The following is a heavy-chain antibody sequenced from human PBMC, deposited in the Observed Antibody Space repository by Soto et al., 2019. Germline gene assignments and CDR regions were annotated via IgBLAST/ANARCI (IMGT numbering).Heavy chain of an antibody. CDR2: INSDGSST. J-gene: IGHJ4*02. Sequence: GGSLRLSCAASGFTLSRHWVHWVSHVLGKGLVWVSRINSDGSSTSYADSVKGRWTISRDNAQNTLYLQMNSLRAEDTAVYYCARAGDYSNSAPFDNWGQGTQVTVSS. V-gene: IGHV3-74*01. CDR1: GFTLSRHW. CDR3: ARAGDYSNSAPFDN. D-gene: IGHD6-6*01.